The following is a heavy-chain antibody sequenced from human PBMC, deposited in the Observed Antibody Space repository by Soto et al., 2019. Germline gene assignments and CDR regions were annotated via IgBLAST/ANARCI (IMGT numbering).Heavy chain of an antibody. J-gene: IGHJ4*02. D-gene: IGHD6-6*01. CDR1: GFTFSSYG. CDR3: ATAKAARTVVDY. CDR2: IWYDGSNK. V-gene: IGHV3-33*01. Sequence: QVQLVESGGGVVQPGRSLRLSCAASGFTFSSYGMHWVRQAPGKGLEWVAVIWYDGSNKYYADSVKGRFTISRDNSKNTLYLHMNSLRAEETAVYYCATAKAARTVVDYWGQGTLVTVSS.